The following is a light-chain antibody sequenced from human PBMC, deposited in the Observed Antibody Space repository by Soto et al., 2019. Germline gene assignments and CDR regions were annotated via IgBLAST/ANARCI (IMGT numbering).Light chain of an antibody. CDR3: QHYNTYSIFT. V-gene: IGKV1-5*03. Sequence: DFQMTQSPSTLSASVGDRVIITCRTSQSVSSWLAWYQQKPGKTPKLLIFEASTLETGVPSRFSGSGSGTEFALTISSLQPDDFATYYCQHYNTYSIFTFGPGTKVDIK. CDR2: EAS. CDR1: QSVSSW. J-gene: IGKJ3*01.